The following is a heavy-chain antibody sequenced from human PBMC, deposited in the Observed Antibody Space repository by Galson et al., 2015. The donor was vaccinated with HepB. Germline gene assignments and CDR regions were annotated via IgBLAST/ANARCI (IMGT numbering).Heavy chain of an antibody. V-gene: IGHV1-3*01. CDR2: INAGNGNT. D-gene: IGHD6-25*01. J-gene: IGHJ4*02. Sequence: SVKVSCKASGYTFTSYAMHWVRQAPGQRLEWMGWINAGNGNTKYSQKFQGRVTITRDTSASTAYMELSSLRSEDTAVYYCAREKSQRRDPGLLGYWGQGTLVPVSS. CDR3: AREKSQRRDPGLLGY. CDR1: GYTFTSYA.